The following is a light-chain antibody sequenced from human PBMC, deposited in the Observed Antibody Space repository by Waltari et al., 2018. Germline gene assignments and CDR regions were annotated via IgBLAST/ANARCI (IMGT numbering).Light chain of an antibody. Sequence: EIVLTQSPGTLSLSPGERGTLSCRASQSVSRFLAWYQQKPGQAPRLLIYGASSRATGIPDRFSGSGSGTDFSLTISRLAPDDLSMYYCQHYVRLPVTFGQGTKVEI. J-gene: IGKJ1*01. CDR1: QSVSRF. CDR3: QHYVRLPVT. CDR2: GAS. V-gene: IGKV3-20*01.